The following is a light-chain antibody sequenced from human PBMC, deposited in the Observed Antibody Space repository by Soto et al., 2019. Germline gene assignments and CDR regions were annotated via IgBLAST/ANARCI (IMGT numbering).Light chain of an antibody. CDR2: KAS. V-gene: IGKV1-5*03. Sequence: DIQMTQSPSTLSASVGDRVTITCRASQSISSRLAWYQQKPGKVPKLLIYKASSLESGVPSRFSGSGSGTEFTLTISSLQPDDFATYYCQQYDSYSWTFGQGTKGKS. CDR3: QQYDSYSWT. CDR1: QSISSR. J-gene: IGKJ1*01.